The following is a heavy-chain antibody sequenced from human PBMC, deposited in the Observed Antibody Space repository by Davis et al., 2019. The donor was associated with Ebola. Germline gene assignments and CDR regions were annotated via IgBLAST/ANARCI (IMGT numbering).Heavy chain of an antibody. V-gene: IGHV3-30-3*01. Sequence: GGSLRLSCAASGFTFSSYAIHWVRQAPGKGLEWLALISYDGGNKYYADSAKGRFTISRDNVKNTLYLQMNSLRAEDTAVYYCARDKSSSYCYGMDVWGQGTTVTVSS. CDR1: GFTFSSYA. D-gene: IGHD2-15*01. J-gene: IGHJ6*02. CDR3: ARDKSSSYCYGMDV. CDR2: ISYDGGNK.